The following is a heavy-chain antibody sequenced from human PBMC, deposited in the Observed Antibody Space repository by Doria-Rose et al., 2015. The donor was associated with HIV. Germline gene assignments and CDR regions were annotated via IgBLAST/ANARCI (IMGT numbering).Heavy chain of an antibody. D-gene: IGHD3-10*01. CDR1: GGSISSYY. V-gene: IGHV4-4*09. CDR3: ARFRPSRGIYYSLDV. Sequence: QVQLQESGPGLVKPAETLSLTCTVSGGSISSYYWNWIRQPPGKGLEWIGYIYSRGSPHYNPPLKSRVTISIDTSKTQFSLKLSSVTAADTAVYYCARFRPSRGIYYSLDVWGKGTTVTVSS. CDR2: IYSRGSP. J-gene: IGHJ6*03.